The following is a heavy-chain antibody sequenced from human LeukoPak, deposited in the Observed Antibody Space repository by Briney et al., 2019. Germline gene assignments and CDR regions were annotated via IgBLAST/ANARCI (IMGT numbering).Heavy chain of an antibody. J-gene: IGHJ6*03. CDR1: GGSISSYY. CDR3: ARDGEWDQLNYYYYYMDV. V-gene: IGHV4-59*01. D-gene: IGHD1-26*01. Sequence: PSETLSLTCTVSGGSISSYYWSWIRQPPGKGLEWIGYIYYSGSTNYNPPLKSRVTISVDTSKNQFSLKLSSVTAADTAVYYCARDGEWDQLNYYYYYMDVWGKGTTVTISS. CDR2: IYYSGST.